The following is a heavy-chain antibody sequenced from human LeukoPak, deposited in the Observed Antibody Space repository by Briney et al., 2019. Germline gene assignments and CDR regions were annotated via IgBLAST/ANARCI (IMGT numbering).Heavy chain of an antibody. J-gene: IGHJ4*02. CDR1: GFTFSSYG. CDR3: ARDRRGLRYFDPTYYFDY. CDR2: IWYDGSNK. D-gene: IGHD3-9*01. Sequence: GRSLRLSCAASGFTFSSYGMHWVRQAPGKGLEWVAVIWYDGSNKYYADSVKGRFTTSRDNSKNTLYLQMNSLRAEDTAVYYCARDRRGLRYFDPTYYFDYWGQGTLVTVSS. V-gene: IGHV3-33*01.